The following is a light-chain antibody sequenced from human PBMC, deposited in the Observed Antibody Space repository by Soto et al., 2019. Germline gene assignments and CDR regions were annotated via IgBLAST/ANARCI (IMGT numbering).Light chain of an antibody. CDR2: KAS. CDR1: QSISSW. J-gene: IGKJ4*01. CDR3: QHYNSYPLT. V-gene: IGKV1-5*03. Sequence: PSTLSASVGDRVIITCRASQSISSWLAWYQQKPGKAPKVLIYKASSLESGVPSRFSGSGSGTEFTLTISSLQPDDFATYYCQHYNSYPLTFGGGTKVDIK.